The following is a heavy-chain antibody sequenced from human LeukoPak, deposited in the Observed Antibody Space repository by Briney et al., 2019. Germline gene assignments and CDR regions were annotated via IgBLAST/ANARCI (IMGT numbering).Heavy chain of an antibody. CDR2: ISFDGSNT. J-gene: IGHJ4*02. Sequence: PGRSLRLSCAASGFTFSSYAMHWVRQAPGKGLEWVAVISFDGSNTYYADSVKGRFTISRDNSKNTLYLQMNTLRAEDTAVYYCARPKYTSGWFRSYFNYWGQGTLVTVSS. CDR1: GFTFSSYA. D-gene: IGHD6-19*01. V-gene: IGHV3-30*04. CDR3: ARPKYTSGWFRSYFNY.